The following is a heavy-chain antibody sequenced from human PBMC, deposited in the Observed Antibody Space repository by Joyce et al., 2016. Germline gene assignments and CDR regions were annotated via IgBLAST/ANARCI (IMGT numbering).Heavy chain of an antibody. Sequence: DVYLLESGGGLVQTGRSLRLSCAASGFTFSTNSMTWVRQGPGKGLEWVAGYRDKDSASYYADSVKGRFTISRDTSRNILYLQMNRLRVEDTAVYYCAKDWVTDDFLQWGQGTLVTVSS. CDR3: AKDWVTDDFLQ. CDR2: YRDKDSAS. D-gene: IGHD4-23*01. CDR1: GFTFSTNS. J-gene: IGHJ1*01. V-gene: IGHV3-23*01.